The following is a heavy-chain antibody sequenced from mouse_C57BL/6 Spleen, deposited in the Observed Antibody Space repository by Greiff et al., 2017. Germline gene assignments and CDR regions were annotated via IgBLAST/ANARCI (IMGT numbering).Heavy chain of an antibody. CDR1: GFTFSSYA. J-gene: IGHJ1*03. V-gene: IGHV5-4*03. CDR3: ARWDYGSRGYFDV. D-gene: IGHD1-1*01. Sequence: EVKVEESGGGLVKPGGSLKLSCAASGFTFSSYAMSWVRQTPEKRLEWVATISDGGSYTYYPDNVKGRFTISRDNAKNNLYLQMSHLKSEDTAMYYCARWDYGSRGYFDVWGTGTTVTVSS. CDR2: ISDGGSYT.